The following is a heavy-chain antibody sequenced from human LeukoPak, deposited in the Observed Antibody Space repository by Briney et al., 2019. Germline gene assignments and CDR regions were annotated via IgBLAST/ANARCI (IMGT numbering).Heavy chain of an antibody. CDR1: GFTFSSYE. CDR2: ISSSGSTI. V-gene: IGHV3-48*03. J-gene: IGHJ3*02. CDR3: AKVRGGNRGDAFDM. Sequence: GGSLRLSCAASGFTFSSYEMNWVRQAPGKGLEWVSYISSSGSTIYYADSVKGRFTISRDNSKNTLYLQMNSLRAEDTAIYHCAKVRGGNRGDAFDMWGQGTMVTVSS. D-gene: IGHD4-23*01.